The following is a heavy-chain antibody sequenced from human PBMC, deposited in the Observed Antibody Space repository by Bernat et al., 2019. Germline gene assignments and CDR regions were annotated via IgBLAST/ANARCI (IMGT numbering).Heavy chain of an antibody. V-gene: IGHV3-30-3*01. Sequence: QVQLVESGGGVVQPGRSLRLSCAASGFTFSSYAMHWVRQAPGKGLEWVAVISYDGSNKYYADSVKGRFTISRDHSKHTLYLQMNSLRAEDTAVYYCARDRPLGGDITMIVVVITFDFDYWGQGTLVTVSS. D-gene: IGHD3-22*01. CDR3: ARDRPLGGDITMIVVVITFDFDY. CDR1: GFTFSSYA. CDR2: ISYDGSNK. J-gene: IGHJ4*02.